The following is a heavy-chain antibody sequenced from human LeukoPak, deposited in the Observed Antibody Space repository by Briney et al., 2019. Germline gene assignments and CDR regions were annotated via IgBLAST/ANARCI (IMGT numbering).Heavy chain of an antibody. J-gene: IGHJ6*03. Sequence: SSETLSLTCAVYGGSFSNYYRSWIRQPPGKGLEWIGEINDSGRINYNPSLMSRVTVSVDTSKNQFSLRLTSVTATDTAVYYCARRWNYGRNYYIDVWGNGATVSVSS. V-gene: IGHV4-34*01. CDR2: INDSGRI. D-gene: IGHD1-7*01. CDR3: ARRWNYGRNYYIDV. CDR1: GGSFSNYY.